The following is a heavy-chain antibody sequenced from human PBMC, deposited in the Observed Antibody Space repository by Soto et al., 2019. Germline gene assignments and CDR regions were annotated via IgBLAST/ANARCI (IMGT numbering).Heavy chain of an antibody. CDR1: GYTFTGYY. CDR2: INPNSGGT. V-gene: IGHV1-2*04. CDR3: ARAASGYCSSTSCGNYYHGMDV. J-gene: IGHJ6*02. Sequence: GASVKVSCKASGYTFTGYYMHWVRQAPGQGLERMGWINPNSGGTNYAQKFQGWVTMTRDTSISTAYMELSRLRSDDTALYYCARAASGYCSSTSCGNYYHGMDVWGQVTTVAASS. D-gene: IGHD2-2*01.